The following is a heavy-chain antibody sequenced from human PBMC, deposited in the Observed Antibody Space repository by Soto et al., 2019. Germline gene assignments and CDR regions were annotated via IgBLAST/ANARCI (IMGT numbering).Heavy chain of an antibody. CDR3: AKEVGGTYYYFDY. D-gene: IGHD1-26*01. CDR1: GLTFSNYA. Sequence: ELQLLDSGGGLVQPGGSLRLSCAVSGLTFSNYAMSWVRQAPAKGLQWVSTINGGGSSTYFADSVKGRFTISRDNSKNTVYLEMNSLSAEDTAVYYCAKEVGGTYYYFDYWGQGTLVTVSS. V-gene: IGHV3-23*01. J-gene: IGHJ4*02. CDR2: INGGGSST.